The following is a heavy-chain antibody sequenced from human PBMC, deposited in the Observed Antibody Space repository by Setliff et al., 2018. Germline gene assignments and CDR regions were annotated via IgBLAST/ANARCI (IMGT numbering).Heavy chain of an antibody. CDR2: IYYTGTT. D-gene: IGHD2-8*02. J-gene: IGHJ5*02. CDR1: GGSISGYY. V-gene: IGHV4-59*12. Sequence: SETLSLTCTVSGGSISGYYWSWIRQPPGKELEWIGYIYYTGTTNYNPSLKSRVTISVDTSKNQFSLKLASMTAADTAIYYCARAPQYTNYWYALSWFDPWGQGTLVTVSS. CDR3: ARAPQYTNYWYALSWFDP.